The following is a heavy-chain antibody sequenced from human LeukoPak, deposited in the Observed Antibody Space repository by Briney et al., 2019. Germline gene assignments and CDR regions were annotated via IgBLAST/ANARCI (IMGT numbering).Heavy chain of an antibody. CDR2: ISSSSDYI. D-gene: IGHD3-22*01. CDR3: ARGDNSAFDI. J-gene: IGHJ3*02. V-gene: IGHV3-21*01. Sequence: GGSLRLSCAASGFTFSSYSVNWVRQAPGKGLEWVSSISSSSDYIYYADSLKGRFTISRDNAKNSLFLQMNSLRAEDTAVYYCARGDNSAFDIWGQGTMVTVSS. CDR1: GFTFSSYS.